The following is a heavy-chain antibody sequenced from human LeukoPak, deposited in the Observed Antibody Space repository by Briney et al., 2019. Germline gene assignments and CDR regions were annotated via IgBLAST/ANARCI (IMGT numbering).Heavy chain of an antibody. CDR2: IYTSGST. CDR1: GGSISSGSYY. V-gene: IGHV4-61*02. Sequence: PSQTLSLTCTVSGGSISSGSYYWSWIRQPAGKGLEWIGRIYTSGSTNYNPSLKSRVTISVDTSKNQFSLKLSSVTAADTAVYYCASTRIPCSGGSCYSRDYWGQGTLVTVSS. CDR3: ASTRIPCSGGSCYSRDY. D-gene: IGHD2-15*01. J-gene: IGHJ4*02.